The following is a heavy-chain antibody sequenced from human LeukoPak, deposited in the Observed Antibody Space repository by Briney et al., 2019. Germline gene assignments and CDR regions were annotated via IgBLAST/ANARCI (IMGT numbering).Heavy chain of an antibody. CDR1: GYTFSNYD. Sequence: ASVTVSCKASGYTFSNYDINWVRQATGQGLEYMGWMNPNSGNTGYPENFQGRDTITMNTSISTAYMGVRSLRSEDTAVYYCARAPGPVAGPEDAFDIWGQGTMVTVSS. CDR3: ARAPGPVAGPEDAFDI. CDR2: MNPNSGNT. D-gene: IGHD6-19*01. V-gene: IGHV1-8*03. J-gene: IGHJ3*02.